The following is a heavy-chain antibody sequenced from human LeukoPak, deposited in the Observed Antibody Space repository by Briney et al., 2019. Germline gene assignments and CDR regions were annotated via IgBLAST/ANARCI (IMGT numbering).Heavy chain of an antibody. V-gene: IGHV4-39*07. CDR3: ARWSGSVTARNYYYYMDV. J-gene: IGHJ6*03. CDR2: IYYSGRT. D-gene: IGHD6-6*01. Sequence: SETLSLTCTVSGDSISSGSYYWGWIRQPPGKGLEWIGSIYYSGRTSHNPSLKSRVTISVDASRNQFSLNLSSVTAADTAVYYCARWSGSVTARNYYYYMDVWGEGTTVTVSS. CDR1: GDSISSGSYY.